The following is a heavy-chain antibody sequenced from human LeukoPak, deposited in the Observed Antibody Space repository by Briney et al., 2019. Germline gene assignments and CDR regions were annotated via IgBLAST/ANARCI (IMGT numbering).Heavy chain of an antibody. Sequence: GRSLRLSCAASGFTFSSYGMHWVRQAPGKGLEWVAVIWYDGSNKYYADSVKGRFTISRDNSKNTLYLQMNSLRAEDTAVYYCARDGEAVGTAMVHYFDYWGQGTLVTVSS. J-gene: IGHJ4*02. V-gene: IGHV3-33*01. CDR1: GFTFSSYG. CDR3: ARDGEAVGTAMVHYFDY. CDR2: IWYDGSNK. D-gene: IGHD5-18*01.